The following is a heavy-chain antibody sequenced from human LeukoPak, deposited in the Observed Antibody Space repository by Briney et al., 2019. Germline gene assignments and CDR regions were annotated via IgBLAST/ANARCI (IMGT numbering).Heavy chain of an antibody. CDR1: GGSISSSSYY. D-gene: IGHD6-19*01. V-gene: IGHV4-39*01. CDR2: IYYSGST. J-gene: IGHJ4*02. Sequence: SETLSLTCTVSGGSISSSSYYWGWIRQPPGKGLEWIGSIYYSGSTYYNPSLKSRATISVDTSKNQFSLKLSSVTAADTAVYYCASLPIAVAGTLGYWGQGTLVTVSS. CDR3: ASLPIAVAGTLGY.